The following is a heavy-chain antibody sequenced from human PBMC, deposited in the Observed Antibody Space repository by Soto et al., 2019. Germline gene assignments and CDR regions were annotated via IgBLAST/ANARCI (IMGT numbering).Heavy chain of an antibody. CDR2: IHHSGST. Sequence: QVQLQESGPGLVRPSETLSLTCTVSGASIRSYYWSWIRQPPGKGLEWIGFIHHSGSTNYNPSLKGRRTMSVDTSKNQFSLKLSSVTAADTAVYYCTRGDSSSWRPHFDYWGQGTLVTVSS. D-gene: IGHD6-13*01. CDR1: GASIRSYY. J-gene: IGHJ4*02. V-gene: IGHV4-59*01. CDR3: TRGDSSSWRPHFDY.